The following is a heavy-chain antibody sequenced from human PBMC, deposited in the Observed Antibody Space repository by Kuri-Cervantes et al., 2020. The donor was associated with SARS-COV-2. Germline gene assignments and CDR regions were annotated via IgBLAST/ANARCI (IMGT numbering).Heavy chain of an antibody. CDR1: GGSISRSGYF. V-gene: IGHV4-39*01. CDR3: ASPRGYSGYEGFDY. CDR2: VYYSGST. D-gene: IGHD5-12*01. J-gene: IGHJ4*02. Sequence: SETLSLTCTVSGGSISRSGYFWGWIRQSPGAGLEWIGSVYYSGSTYYNPSLNTGVTISIDTSKNQFSLKLSSVTAADTAVYYCASPRGYSGYEGFDYWGQGTLVTVSS.